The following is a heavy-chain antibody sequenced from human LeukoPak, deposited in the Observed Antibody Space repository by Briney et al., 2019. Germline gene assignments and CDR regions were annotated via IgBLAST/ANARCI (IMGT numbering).Heavy chain of an antibody. D-gene: IGHD6-13*01. V-gene: IGHV3-48*03. CDR3: ARAPPLIAAAAPFDY. CDR2: ISSSGSTI. Sequence: GGSLRLSCAASGFTFSSYEMNWVRQAPGKGLEWVSYISSSGSTIYYADSVKGRFTISRDNAKNSLYLQMNSLRAEDTDLYYCARAPPLIAAAAPFDYWGQGTLVTVSS. J-gene: IGHJ4*02. CDR1: GFTFSSYE.